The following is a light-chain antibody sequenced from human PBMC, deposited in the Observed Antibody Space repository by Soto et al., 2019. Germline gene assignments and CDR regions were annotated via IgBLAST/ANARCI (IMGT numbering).Light chain of an antibody. Sequence: EIVMTQSPATLSVSPGERATLSCRASQSVSSNLAWYQQKPGQAPRLLIYGASTRATGIPARFSGSGSGTEFTLTISSRQSEDLAVYYCQQYNNWPGWTFGQGTKVEIK. V-gene: IGKV3-15*01. J-gene: IGKJ1*01. CDR1: QSVSSN. CDR3: QQYNNWPGWT. CDR2: GAS.